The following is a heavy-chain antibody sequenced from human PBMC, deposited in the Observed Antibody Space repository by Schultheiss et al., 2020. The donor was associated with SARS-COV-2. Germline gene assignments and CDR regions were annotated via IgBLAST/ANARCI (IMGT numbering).Heavy chain of an antibody. CDR1: GFTFSSYG. Sequence: GGSLRLSCAASGFTFSSYGMHWVRQAPGKGLEWVSYISSSGSTIYYADSVKGRFTISRDNAKNSLYLQMNSLRAEDTAVYYCARDTYYYDSSGYYPDAFDIWGQGTMVTVSS. J-gene: IGHJ3*02. V-gene: IGHV3-48*04. CDR2: ISSSGSTI. CDR3: ARDTYYYDSSGYYPDAFDI. D-gene: IGHD3-22*01.